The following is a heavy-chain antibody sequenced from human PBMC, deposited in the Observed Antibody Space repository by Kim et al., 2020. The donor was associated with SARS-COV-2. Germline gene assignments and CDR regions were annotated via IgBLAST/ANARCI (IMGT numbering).Heavy chain of an antibody. V-gene: IGHV4-59*01. D-gene: IGHD3-10*01. J-gene: IGHJ6*02. CDR3: ARDWWGKYYGSGSYPYYGMDV. Sequence: SETLSLTCTVSGGSISSYYWSWIRQPPGKGLEWIGYIYYSGSTNYNPSLKSRVTISVDTSKNQFSLKLSSVTAADTAVYYCARDWWGKYYGSGSYPYYGMDVWGQGTTVTVSS. CDR1: GGSISSYY. CDR2: IYYSGST.